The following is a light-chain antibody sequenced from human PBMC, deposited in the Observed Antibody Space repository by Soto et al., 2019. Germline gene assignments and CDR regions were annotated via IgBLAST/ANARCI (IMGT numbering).Light chain of an antibody. CDR1: ESISDW. CDR3: QQYRTSSIS. Sequence: DIQMTQSPSTLSASVGDRVTFTCRASESISDWLVWYHQKPGKAPKLLIYKASRLESGVPSRFSGSASGTEFTLTITSLQPDDFGTYYCQQYRTSSISFGLGTRLEIK. V-gene: IGKV1-5*03. CDR2: KAS. J-gene: IGKJ5*01.